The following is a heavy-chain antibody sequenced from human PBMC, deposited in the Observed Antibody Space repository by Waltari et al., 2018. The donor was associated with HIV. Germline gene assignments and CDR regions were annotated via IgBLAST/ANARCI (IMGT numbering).Heavy chain of an antibody. D-gene: IGHD2-15*01. CDR2: ISSSSSTI. Sequence: EVQLVESGGGLVQPGGSLRLSCAASGFTFSSYSMNWVRQAPGKGLEWVSYISSSSSTIYYADSVKGRFTISRDNAKNSLYLQMNSRRDEDTAVYYCARDLQNGGLDGAWLDYWGQGTLVTVSS. CDR3: ARDLQNGGLDGAWLDY. J-gene: IGHJ4*02. V-gene: IGHV3-48*02. CDR1: GFTFSSYS.